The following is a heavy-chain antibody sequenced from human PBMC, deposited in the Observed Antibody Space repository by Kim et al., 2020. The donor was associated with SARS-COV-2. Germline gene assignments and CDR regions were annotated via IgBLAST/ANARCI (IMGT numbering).Heavy chain of an antibody. D-gene: IGHD3-22*01. V-gene: IGHV4-59*08. CDR2: T. Sequence: TDYNPTLKHRITIPVDTSKNQFSLKLSSVTAADTAVYYCARHGSTMIVEPWGQGTLVTVSS. J-gene: IGHJ5*02. CDR3: ARHGSTMIVEP.